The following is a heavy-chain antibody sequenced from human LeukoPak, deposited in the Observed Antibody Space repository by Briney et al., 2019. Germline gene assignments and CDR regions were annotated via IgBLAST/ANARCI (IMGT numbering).Heavy chain of an antibody. V-gene: IGHV4-59*12. Sequence: SETLSLTCTVSGGSISSYYWSWIRQPPGKGLEWIGYIYYSGSTNYNPSLKSRVTISVDTSKNQFSLKLSSVTAADTAVYYCARGHRYYGSGSYGDWGQGTLVTVSS. J-gene: IGHJ4*02. CDR1: GGSISSYY. CDR3: ARGHRYYGSGSYGD. D-gene: IGHD3-10*01. CDR2: IYYSGST.